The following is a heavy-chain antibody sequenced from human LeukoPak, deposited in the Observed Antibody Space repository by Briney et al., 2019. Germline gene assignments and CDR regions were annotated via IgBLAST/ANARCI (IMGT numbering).Heavy chain of an antibody. V-gene: IGHV4-61*02. CDR1: GDSISSGSFY. J-gene: IGHJ4*02. CDR2: IYTGGNT. D-gene: IGHD1-26*01. CDR3: AKWERLKRVFF. Sequence: SETLSLTCTVSGDSISSGSFYWSWIRQPAGKGLEWIGRIYTGGNTNYNPSLQSRVAISIDTSKNQFSLKLNSVTAADTAMYYCAKWERLKRVFFWGQGTLVAVSS.